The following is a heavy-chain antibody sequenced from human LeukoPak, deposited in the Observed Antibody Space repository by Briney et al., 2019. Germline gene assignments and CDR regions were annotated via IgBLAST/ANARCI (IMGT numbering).Heavy chain of an antibody. V-gene: IGHV4-4*02. CDR3: ARDIAVAVDAFDI. J-gene: IGHJ3*02. CDR2: IYHSGST. CDR1: GGSISSSNW. D-gene: IGHD6-19*01. Sequence: SETLSLTCAVSGGSISSSNWWSWVRQPPGKGLEWIGEIYHSGSTNYNPSLKSRVTISVDKSKNQFSLKLSSVTAADTAVYYCARDIAVAVDAFDIWGQGTMVTVSA.